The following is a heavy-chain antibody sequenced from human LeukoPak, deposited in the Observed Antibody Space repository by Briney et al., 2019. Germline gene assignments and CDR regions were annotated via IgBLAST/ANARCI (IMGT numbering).Heavy chain of an antibody. CDR1: GGSISSYY. CDR3: ARVGDYGDPVVIDY. CDR2: IYYSGST. Sequence: KSSETLSLTCTVSGGSISSYYWSWIRQPPGKGLEWIGYIYYSGSTNYNPSLKSRVTISVDTSKNQFSLKLSSVTAADTAVYYCARVGDYGDPVVIDYWGQGTLVTVSS. V-gene: IGHV4-59*01. J-gene: IGHJ4*02. D-gene: IGHD4-17*01.